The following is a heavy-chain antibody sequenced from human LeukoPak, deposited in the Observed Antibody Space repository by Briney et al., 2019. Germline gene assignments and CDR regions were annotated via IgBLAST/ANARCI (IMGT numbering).Heavy chain of an antibody. CDR2: IYYSGST. Sequence: SQTLSLTCTVSGGSISSGGYYCSSIRHHPRKGLEWIGYIYYSGSTYYNPSLKSRVTISVDTSKNQFSLKLSSVTAADTAVYYCASGGTTVTTAPEFDPGGQGTLVTVSS. J-gene: IGHJ5*02. CDR3: ASGGTTVTTAPEFDP. D-gene: IGHD4-17*01. V-gene: IGHV4-31*03. CDR1: GGSISSGGYY.